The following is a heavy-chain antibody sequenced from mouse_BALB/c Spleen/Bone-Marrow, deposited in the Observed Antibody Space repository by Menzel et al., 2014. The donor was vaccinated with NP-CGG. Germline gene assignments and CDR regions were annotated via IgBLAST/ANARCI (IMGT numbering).Heavy chain of an antibody. J-gene: IGHJ3*01. CDR1: GFTFSDYY. CDR3: VLRWFAY. V-gene: IGHV5-4*02. D-gene: IGHD1-1*01. CDR2: ISDGGSYT. Sequence: EVQLVESGGDLVKPGGSLKLSCAASGFTFSDYYMYWVRQTPEKRLEWVATISDGGSYTYYPDSVKGRFTISRDNAKNNLYLQMSSLKSEDTAMYYCVLRWFAYWGQGTLVTVSA.